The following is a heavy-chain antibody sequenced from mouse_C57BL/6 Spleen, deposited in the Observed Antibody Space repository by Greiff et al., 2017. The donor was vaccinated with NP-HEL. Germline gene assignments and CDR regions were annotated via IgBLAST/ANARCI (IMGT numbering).Heavy chain of an antibody. V-gene: IGHV5-17*01. CDR3: ARGRTGTGWYVDV. D-gene: IGHD4-1*01. CDR1: GFTFSDYG. Sequence: EVQLVESGGGLVKPGGSLKLSCAASGFTFSDYGMNWVRQAPEKGLEWVAYISSGSSTIYYADTVKGRFTISRDNAKNTLFLQMTSLRSEDTAMYYCARGRTGTGWYVDVWGTGTTVTVSA. J-gene: IGHJ1*03. CDR2: ISSGSSTI.